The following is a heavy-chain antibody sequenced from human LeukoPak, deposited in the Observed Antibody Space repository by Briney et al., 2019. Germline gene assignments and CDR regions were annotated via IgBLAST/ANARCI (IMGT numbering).Heavy chain of an antibody. Sequence: GGSLRLSCAASAFTFNNYAMNWVRQAPGKGLEWVSAISGSGGSTYYADSVKGRFTISRDNSKNTLYLQMNSLRAEDTAVYYCAKVNYDFWSGYQPDYWGQGTLVTVSS. J-gene: IGHJ4*02. CDR1: AFTFNNYA. CDR2: ISGSGGST. CDR3: AKVNYDFWSGYQPDY. V-gene: IGHV3-23*01. D-gene: IGHD3-3*01.